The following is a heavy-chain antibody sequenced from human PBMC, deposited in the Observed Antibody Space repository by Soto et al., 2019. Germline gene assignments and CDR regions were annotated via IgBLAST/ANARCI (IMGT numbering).Heavy chain of an antibody. CDR3: ARSFRGVSLD. J-gene: IGHJ4*02. Sequence: SETLSPTCSVNGGSFSYYYWSWIRQSPGKGLEWIGEINHSGTINFNPSLKSRVTISIDTSENQFSLTLRSVTAADTAIYYCARSFRGVSLDWGQGTLVTVSS. V-gene: IGHV4-34*01. D-gene: IGHD3-10*01. CDR2: INHSGTI. CDR1: GGSFSYYY.